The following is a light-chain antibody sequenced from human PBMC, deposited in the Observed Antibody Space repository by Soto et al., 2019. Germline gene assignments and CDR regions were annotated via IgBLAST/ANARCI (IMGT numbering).Light chain of an antibody. CDR3: AVWDDNLKGL. Sequence: QSVLTQPPSMSGTPGQRVTISCSGSRSNIGGNAVTWYQQVPGTAPKLLIYANVQRPSGVSDRFSGSKSATSASLAISGLQSEDEADYYCAVWDDNLKGLFGGGTQLTVL. CDR2: ANV. CDR1: RSNIGGNA. V-gene: IGLV1-44*01. J-gene: IGLJ2*01.